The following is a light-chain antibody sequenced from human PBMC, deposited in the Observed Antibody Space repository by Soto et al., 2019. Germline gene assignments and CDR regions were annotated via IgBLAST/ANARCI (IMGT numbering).Light chain of an antibody. CDR2: ASS. J-gene: IGKJ1*01. CDR3: QQSYITPLT. V-gene: IGKV1-39*01. Sequence: DIQMTQSPSSLSASVGDRVTITCRANYNIRNSLNWYQQKPREAPKLLIYASSSLESGVPSRFSGSASGTDFTLTSNCLQPEDCATYYCQQSYITPLTVGQETKVEIK. CDR1: YNIRNS.